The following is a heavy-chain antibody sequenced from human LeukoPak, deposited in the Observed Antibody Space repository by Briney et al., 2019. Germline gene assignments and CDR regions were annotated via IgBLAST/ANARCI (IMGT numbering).Heavy chain of an antibody. CDR2: IRYDGGNK. V-gene: IGHV3-30*02. CDR1: GFTFSSYG. Sequence: GGSLRLSCAASGFTFSSYGMHWVRQAPGKGLEWVAFIRYDGGNKYYADSVKGRFTISRDNSKNTLYLQMNSLRAEDTAVYYCAKARDIVVVPAAILDYWGQGTLVTVSS. CDR3: AKARDIVVVPAAILDY. D-gene: IGHD2-2*02. J-gene: IGHJ4*02.